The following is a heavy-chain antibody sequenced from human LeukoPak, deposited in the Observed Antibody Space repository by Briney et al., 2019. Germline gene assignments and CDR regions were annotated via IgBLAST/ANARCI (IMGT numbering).Heavy chain of an antibody. V-gene: IGHV1-46*01. Sequence: GASVKVSCKASGYTFTSYHIHWARQAPGQGLEWMGIINPTGGSTSYAQKFQGGVTITRDTSTSTVYMEPSSLRSEDTAVYYCARGERSGSFDYWGQGTLVTVSS. J-gene: IGHJ4*02. CDR1: GYTFTSYH. CDR2: INPTGGST. CDR3: ARGERSGSFDY. D-gene: IGHD1-26*01.